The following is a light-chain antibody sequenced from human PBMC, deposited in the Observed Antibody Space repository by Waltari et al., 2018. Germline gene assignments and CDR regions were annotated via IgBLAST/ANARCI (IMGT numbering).Light chain of an antibody. J-gene: IGLJ2*01. CDR3: SSYAPSSTV. V-gene: IGLV2-14*03. CDR1: SSDIGGYDS. CDR2: DII. Sequence: QSALTQRASVSGSPGQSITISCTGSSSDIGGYDSVSWYQQHPGKAPKLMIYDIIKRPSGVSDRFSGSQSGNTASLTISALQAEDEADYYCSSYAPSSTVFGGGTKLTVL.